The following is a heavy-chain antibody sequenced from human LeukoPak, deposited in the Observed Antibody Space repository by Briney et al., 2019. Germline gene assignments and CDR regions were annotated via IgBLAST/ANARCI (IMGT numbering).Heavy chain of an antibody. Sequence: GGSLRLSCAASGFNFSRDWMSWVRQAPGKGLEWVGNIKHDGSQKFYVDSLKGRFTISRDNAKNSLYLQMNRLRAQDTAVYYCARGYSGLLYWGQGALVTVSS. CDR2: IKHDGSQK. V-gene: IGHV3-7*01. CDR3: ARGYSGLLY. D-gene: IGHD5-12*01. CDR1: GFNFSRDW. J-gene: IGHJ4*02.